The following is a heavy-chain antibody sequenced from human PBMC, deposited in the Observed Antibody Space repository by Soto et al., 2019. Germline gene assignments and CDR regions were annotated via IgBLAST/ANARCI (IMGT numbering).Heavy chain of an antibody. J-gene: IGHJ4*02. D-gene: IGHD2-15*01. CDR2: IDPYDTGI. CDR1: GFAFSSEW. V-gene: IGHV3-74*01. CDR3: TSDTFGARDS. Sequence: GGSLRLSCAASGFAFSSEWMHWVRQAPGKGLVWVSRIDPYDTGITYADSVKGRFTISRDNAKNTLYVQMNSLRAEDTAVYYCTSDTFGARDSWGQGTLVTVSS.